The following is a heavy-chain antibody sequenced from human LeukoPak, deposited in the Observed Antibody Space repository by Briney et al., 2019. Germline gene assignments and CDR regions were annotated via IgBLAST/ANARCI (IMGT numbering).Heavy chain of an antibody. Sequence: VASVKVSCKASGGTFGSYAISWVRQAPGQGLEWMGGIIPIFGTANYAQKFQGRVTITADESTSTAYMELSSLRSEDTAVYYCAASSSIRGWFDPWGQGTLVTVSS. CDR1: GGTFGSYA. J-gene: IGHJ5*02. D-gene: IGHD6-13*01. CDR3: AASSSIRGWFDP. CDR2: IIPIFGTA. V-gene: IGHV1-69*13.